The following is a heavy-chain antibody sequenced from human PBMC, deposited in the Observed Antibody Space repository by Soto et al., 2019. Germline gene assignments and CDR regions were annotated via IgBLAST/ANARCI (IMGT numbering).Heavy chain of an antibody. V-gene: IGHV3-23*01. Sequence: EVQLLESGGGLVQPGGSLRLSCAASGFTFSDYAMTWVRQAPGKGLEWVSAISGRGGSTYYTDSVKGRFTISRDNSKSTLYLQMNSRRAEDTAVYYCAKGAAGRTNDYGDYWGQGTLVTVSS. CDR3: AKGAAGRTNDYGDY. CDR1: GFTFSDYA. D-gene: IGHD1-1*01. J-gene: IGHJ4*02. CDR2: ISGRGGST.